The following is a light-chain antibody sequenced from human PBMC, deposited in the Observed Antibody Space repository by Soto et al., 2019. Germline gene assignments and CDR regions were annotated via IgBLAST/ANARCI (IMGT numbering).Light chain of an antibody. CDR2: EVS. J-gene: IGLJ2*01. CDR1: SSDVGSYNL. CDR3: CSYAGSSTFV. Sequence: QSARTQPASVSGSPGQAITISCTGTSSDVGSYNLVSWYQQHPGKAPKLMIYEVSKRPSGVSNRFSGSKSGNTASLTISGLQAEDEADYYCCSYAGSSTFVFGGGTKVTVL. V-gene: IGLV2-23*02.